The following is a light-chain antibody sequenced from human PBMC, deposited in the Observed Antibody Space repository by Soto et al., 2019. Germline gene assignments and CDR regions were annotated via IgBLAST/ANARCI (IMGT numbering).Light chain of an antibody. J-gene: IGKJ1*01. CDR1: QSVDSAF. Sequence: EIVLTQSPGSLSLSLGERATLSCRASQSVDSAFFAWYQQKPGQPPRLLMYGASRRATGIPDRFSGSGSGTDFTLTVSRLEPEDFAVYYCQQYASSLTFGQGTKVEI. CDR2: GAS. V-gene: IGKV3-20*01. CDR3: QQYASSLT.